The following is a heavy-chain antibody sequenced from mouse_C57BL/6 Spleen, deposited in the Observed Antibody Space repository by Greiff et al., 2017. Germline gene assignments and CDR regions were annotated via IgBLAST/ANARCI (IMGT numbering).Heavy chain of an antibody. V-gene: IGHV5-4*01. D-gene: IGHD2-1*01. CDR3: AREDLLTFAY. CDR1: GFTFSSYA. J-gene: IGHJ3*01. Sequence: DVKLVESGGGLVKPGGSLKLSCAASGFTFSSYAMSWVRQTPEKRLEWVATISDGGSYTYYPDNVKGRFTISRDNAKNNLYLQMSHLKSEETAMYYCAREDLLTFAYWGQGTLVTVSA. CDR2: ISDGGSYT.